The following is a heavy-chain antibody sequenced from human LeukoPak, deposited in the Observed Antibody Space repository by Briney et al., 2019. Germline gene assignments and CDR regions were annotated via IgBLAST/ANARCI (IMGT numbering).Heavy chain of an antibody. J-gene: IGHJ4*02. D-gene: IGHD6-13*01. CDR3: AKDRDHGSSWYGGFDY. CDR2: ISWNSGSI. Sequence: GGSLRLSCAASGFTFSSYAMSWVRQAPGKGLEWVSGISWNSGSIGYADSVKGRFTISRDNAKNSLYLQMNSLRAEDMALYYCAKDRDHGSSWYGGFDYWGQGTLVTVSP. CDR1: GFTFSSYA. V-gene: IGHV3-9*03.